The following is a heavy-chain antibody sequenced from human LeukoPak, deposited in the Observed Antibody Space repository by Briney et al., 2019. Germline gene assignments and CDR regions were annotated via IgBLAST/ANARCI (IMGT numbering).Heavy chain of an antibody. CDR2: INHSGST. Sequence: SETLSLTCAVYGGSFSGYYWSWIRQPPGKGLEWIGEINHSGSTNYNPSLKSRVTISVDTSKNQFSLKLSSVTAADTAVYYCARGGSTYYYYYYGMDVWGQGTTVAVSS. D-gene: IGHD2-2*03. V-gene: IGHV4-34*01. J-gene: IGHJ6*02. CDR3: ARGGSTYYYYYYGMDV. CDR1: GGSFSGYY.